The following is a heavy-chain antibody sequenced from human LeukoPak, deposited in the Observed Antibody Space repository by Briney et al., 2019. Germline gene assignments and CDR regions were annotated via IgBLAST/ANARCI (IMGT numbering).Heavy chain of an antibody. D-gene: IGHD3-10*01. CDR3: ARGKTGFGEFYFAY. J-gene: IGHJ4*02. CDR1: GFTFSSYA. V-gene: IGHV3-30*04. Sequence: PGRSLRLSCAASGFTFSSYAMHWVRQAPGKGLEWVAVISYDGSNKYYADSVKGRFTISRDNSKNTLYLQMNSLRAEDTAVYYCARGKTGFGEFYFAYWGQGTLVTVSS. CDR2: ISYDGSNK.